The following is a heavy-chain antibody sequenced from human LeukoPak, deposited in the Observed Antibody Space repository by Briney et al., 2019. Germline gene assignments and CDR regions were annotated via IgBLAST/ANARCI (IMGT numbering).Heavy chain of an antibody. D-gene: IGHD5-18*01. Sequence: ASVKVSCKASGYIFTNYFMHWVRQAPGQGLEWMGIINPSGVSTNYAQKFQGRVTMTRDTSTSTVYMELSSLRSEDTAVYYCARTTEGGYIGYFYYYYMDVWGKGTTVTISS. J-gene: IGHJ6*03. CDR3: ARTTEGGYIGYFYYYYMDV. V-gene: IGHV1-46*01. CDR1: GYIFTNYF. CDR2: INPSGVST.